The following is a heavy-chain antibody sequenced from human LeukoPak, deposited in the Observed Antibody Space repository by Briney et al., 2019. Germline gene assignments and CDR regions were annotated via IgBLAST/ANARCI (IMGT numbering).Heavy chain of an antibody. V-gene: IGHV1-18*01. CDR3: ARLDGIMTPPDY. CDR1: GYTFISYG. CDR2: ISAYNGNT. D-gene: IGHD3/OR15-3a*01. J-gene: IGHJ4*02. Sequence: ASVKVSCKASGYTFISYGISWVRQAPGQGLEWMGWISAYNGNTNYAQNLQGRVTMTTDTSTSTAYMELRSLRSDDTAVYYCARLDGIMTPPDYWGQGTLVTVSS.